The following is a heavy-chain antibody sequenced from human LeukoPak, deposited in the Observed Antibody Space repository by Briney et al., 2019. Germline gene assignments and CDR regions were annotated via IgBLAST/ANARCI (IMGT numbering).Heavy chain of an antibody. CDR1: GFTFSSYG. Sequence: GGSLRLSCAASGFTFSSYGMHWVRQAPGKGLEWVAVISYDGSNKYYADSVKGRFTISRDNSKNTLYLQMNSLRAEDTAVYYCAKAAVRNSLLWFRELFVYFDYWGQGTLVTVSS. V-gene: IGHV3-30*18. J-gene: IGHJ4*02. CDR2: ISYDGSNK. D-gene: IGHD3-10*01. CDR3: AKAAVRNSLLWFRELFVYFDY.